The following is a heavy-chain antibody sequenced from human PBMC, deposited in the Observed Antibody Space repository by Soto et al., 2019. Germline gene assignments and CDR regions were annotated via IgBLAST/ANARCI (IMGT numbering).Heavy chain of an antibody. D-gene: IGHD3-22*01. CDR2: LRDGPGTI. Sequence: QVHLVESGGRLVQPGGSLRLSCAVSGFPFSDYYMTWIRQAPGKGLEWISSLRDGPGTITYADSVKGRFTISRDNAKNSLYLQMNSLTAEDTAIYYCARDLHDTSGFYYAYDSWGQGTLVTVSS. V-gene: IGHV3-11*01. CDR3: ARDLHDTSGFYYAYDS. J-gene: IGHJ5*02. CDR1: GFPFSDYY.